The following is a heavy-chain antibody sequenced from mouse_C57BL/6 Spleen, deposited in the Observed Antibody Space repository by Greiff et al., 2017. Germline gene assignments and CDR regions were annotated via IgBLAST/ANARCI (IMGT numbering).Heavy chain of an antibody. CDR2: IDPSDSET. V-gene: IGHV1-52*01. CDR3: ERARFTTVVAHYYAMDY. J-gene: IGHJ4*01. D-gene: IGHD1-1*01. Sequence: QVQLQQPGAELVRPGSSVKLSCKASGYTFTSYWMHWVKQRPIQGLEWIGNIDPSDSETHYNQKFKDKATLTVDKSSSTAYMQLSSLTSEDSAVYYCERARFTTVVAHYYAMDYWGQGTSVTVSS. CDR1: GYTFTSYW.